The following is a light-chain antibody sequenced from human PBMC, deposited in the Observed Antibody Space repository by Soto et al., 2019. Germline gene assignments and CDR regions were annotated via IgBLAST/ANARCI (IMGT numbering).Light chain of an antibody. Sequence: QSALTQPASVSGSPGQSITISCTVTSSDGGGYNYVSWYQQHRGKAPKLMIYDVSNRPSGVSSRFSGSKSGHTASLSISGIQAEDEADYYCISYSRRITPSVVFGGGTQLTV. CDR3: ISYSRRITPSVV. CDR1: SSDGGGYNY. J-gene: IGLJ2*01. CDR2: DVS. V-gene: IGLV2-14*01.